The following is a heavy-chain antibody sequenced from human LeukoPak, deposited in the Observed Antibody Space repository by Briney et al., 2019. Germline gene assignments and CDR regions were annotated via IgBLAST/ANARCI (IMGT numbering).Heavy chain of an antibody. CDR2: MSGGGST. V-gene: IGHV3-23*01. D-gene: IGHD6-19*01. CDR1: GFTFSSYA. J-gene: IGHJ4*02. CDR3: AKTSSGWYPFDY. Sequence: GGSLRLSCAASGFTFSSYAMSWVRQAPGKGLEWVSGMSGGGSTYYADSVKGRFTIFRDNSKNTLYLQMNSLRAEDTAIYYCAKTSSGWYPFDYWGQGTLVTVSS.